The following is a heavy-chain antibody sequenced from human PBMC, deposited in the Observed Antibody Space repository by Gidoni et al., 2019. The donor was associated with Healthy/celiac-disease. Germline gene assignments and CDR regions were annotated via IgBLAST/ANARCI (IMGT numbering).Heavy chain of an antibody. J-gene: IGHJ4*02. V-gene: IGHV3-30-3*01. CDR2: ISYDGSNK. Sequence: QVQLVESGGGVVQPGRSLRLSCAASGFTFRSYAMHWGRQAPGKGLEWVAVISYDGSNKYYADSVKGRFTISRDNSKNTLYLQMNSLRAEDTAVYYCARDPHYSGYDAGYFDYWGQGTLVTVSS. D-gene: IGHD5-12*01. CDR1: GFTFRSYA. CDR3: ARDPHYSGYDAGYFDY.